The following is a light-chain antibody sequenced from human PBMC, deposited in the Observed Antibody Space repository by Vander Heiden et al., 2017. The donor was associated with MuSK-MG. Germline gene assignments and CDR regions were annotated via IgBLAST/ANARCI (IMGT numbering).Light chain of an antibody. CDR1: SSNIGAGYN. Sequence: QSLLTQPPSVSGAPGQRVTISCTGSSSNIGAGYNVHGDQQLPGSAPNLLIYVNNNRPSGVPDRFSASKSGTSASLAITGLQADDEADYYCQSYDNSLSSWVFGGGTKLTVL. V-gene: IGLV1-40*01. CDR3: QSYDNSLSSWV. CDR2: VNN. J-gene: IGLJ3*02.